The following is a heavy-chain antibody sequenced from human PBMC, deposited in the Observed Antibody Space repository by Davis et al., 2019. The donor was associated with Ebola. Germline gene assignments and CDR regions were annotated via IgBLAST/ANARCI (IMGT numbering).Heavy chain of an antibody. Sequence: GESLKISCAASGFTLSDLDMNWVRLAPGKGLEWVASISSPSRSYIFYAESVKGRFTISRDNAKDLVLLQMSSLRVEDTGIYYCTRDLYGSGGDWFDPWGQGTLVTVSS. CDR1: GFTLSDLD. J-gene: IGHJ5*02. V-gene: IGHV3-21*01. D-gene: IGHD3-10*01. CDR2: ISSPSRSYI. CDR3: TRDLYGSGGDWFDP.